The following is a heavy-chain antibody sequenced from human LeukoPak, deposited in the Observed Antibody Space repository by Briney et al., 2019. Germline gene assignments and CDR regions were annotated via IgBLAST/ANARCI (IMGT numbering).Heavy chain of an antibody. CDR1: GYTLTELS. CDR3: ATPNSSGYYYAGRGWYFDL. J-gene: IGHJ2*01. CDR2: FDPEDGET. Sequence: ASVKVSCKVSGYTLTELSMHWVRQAPGKGLEWMGGFDPEDGETIYARKFQGRVTMTEDTSTDTAYMELSSLRSEDTAVYYCATPNSSGYYYAGRGWYFDLWGRGTLVTVSS. D-gene: IGHD3-22*01. V-gene: IGHV1-24*01.